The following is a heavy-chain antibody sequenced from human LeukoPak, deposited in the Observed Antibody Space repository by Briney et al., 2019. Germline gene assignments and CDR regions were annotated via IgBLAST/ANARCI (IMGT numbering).Heavy chain of an antibody. J-gene: IGHJ4*02. V-gene: IGHV3-30-3*01. CDR3: ARSRITMIVVVTYFDY. D-gene: IGHD3-22*01. CDR1: GFTFSSYA. CDR2: ISYDGSNK. Sequence: PGGSLRLSCAASGFTFSSYAMHWVRQAPGKGLEWVAVISYDGSNKYYADSVKGRFTISRGNSKNTLYLQMNSLRAEDTAVYYCARSRITMIVVVTYFDYWGQGTLVTVSS.